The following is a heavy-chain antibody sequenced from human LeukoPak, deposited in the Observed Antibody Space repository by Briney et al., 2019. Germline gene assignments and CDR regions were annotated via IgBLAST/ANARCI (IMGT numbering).Heavy chain of an antibody. CDR2: IYPGDSDT. CDR3: VRLSASGPSMRSFDF. V-gene: IGHV5-51*03. J-gene: IGHJ4*02. CDR1: GYTFTNYW. D-gene: IGHD2/OR15-2a*01. Sequence: PGESLTISCNLSGYTFTNYWIAWVRQTPGKSLEWMVSIYPGDSDTTFSPSFQGHVTISADKSIHTAHLHWSSLKASDTAMYYCVRLSASGPSMRSFDFWGQGTLVTVSS.